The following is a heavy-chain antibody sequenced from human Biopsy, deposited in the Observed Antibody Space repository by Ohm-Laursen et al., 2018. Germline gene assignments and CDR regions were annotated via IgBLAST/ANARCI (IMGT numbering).Heavy chain of an antibody. V-gene: IGHV3-23*01. J-gene: IGHJ4*01. CDR1: GFTFNIYA. CDR2: ISGTTTKT. D-gene: IGHD1-7*01. Sequence: GSLRPSCAASGFTFNIYAMNWVRQAPGKGLEWVSTISGTTTKTYYADSVKGRFTISRDNSKNTVSLQMDSLRAEDTALYYCARDYTWNYVGIGYWGHGTLVTVSS. CDR3: ARDYTWNYVGIGY.